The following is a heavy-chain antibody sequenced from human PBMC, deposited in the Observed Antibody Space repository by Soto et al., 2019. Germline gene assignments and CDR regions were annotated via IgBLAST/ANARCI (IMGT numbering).Heavy chain of an antibody. Sequence: SVTLSLTCPVAGGTLSSYYLSWIRQPPGKGLEWIGYIYYSGSTNYNPSLKSRVTISVDTSKNQFSLKLSSVTAADTAVYYCARRWGRTFDYWGQGTLVTVSS. V-gene: IGHV4-59*08. CDR3: ARRWGRTFDY. CDR1: GGTLSSYY. D-gene: IGHD1-26*01. CDR2: IYYSGST. J-gene: IGHJ4*02.